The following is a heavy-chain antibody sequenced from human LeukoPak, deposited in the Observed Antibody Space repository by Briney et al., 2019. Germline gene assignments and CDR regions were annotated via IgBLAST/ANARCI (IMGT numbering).Heavy chain of an antibody. V-gene: IGHV3-74*01. J-gene: IGHJ4*02. CDR2: INPDGTET. CDR1: GITFNIHW. Sequence: PGGSLRLSCEASGITFNIHWMHWVRQAPGKGLEWVSRINPDGTETDYADSVKGRFTISRDNAKNTLYLQMNSLRAEDAAVYFCVNHDYGDSYVGGGQGTLVTVSS. D-gene: IGHD4-17*01. CDR3: VNHDYGDSYVG.